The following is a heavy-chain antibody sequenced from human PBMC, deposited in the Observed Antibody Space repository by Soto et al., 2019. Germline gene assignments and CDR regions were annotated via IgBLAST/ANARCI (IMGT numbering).Heavy chain of an antibody. CDR1: GGTFSSYT. CDR3: ERRSKDYYDCSGYTHAFDI. D-gene: IGHD3-22*01. J-gene: IGHJ3*02. CDR2: IIPILGIA. V-gene: IGHV1-69*02. Sequence: QVQLVQSGAEVKKPGSTVKVSCKASGGTFSSYTISWVRQAPGQGLEWMGRIIPILGIANYAQKFQGRVTITADKSTSTAYMELSSLRSEDTAVYYCERRSKDYYDCSGYTHAFDIWGQGTMVTVSS.